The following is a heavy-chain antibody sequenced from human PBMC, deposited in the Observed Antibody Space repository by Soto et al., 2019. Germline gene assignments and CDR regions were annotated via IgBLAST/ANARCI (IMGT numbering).Heavy chain of an antibody. CDR1: GYTFTSYG. J-gene: IGHJ3*02. CDR3: ARDEGSGWYDDAFDI. Sequence: QVQLVQSGAEVKKSGASVKVSCKASGYTFTSYGISWVRQAPGQGLEWMGRISTDNGNTNYAQKLQCRVTITTDTSTNTAYMELRSLRSDDTAVYYCARDEGSGWYDDAFDIWGQGTMVTVSS. D-gene: IGHD6-19*01. CDR2: ISTDNGNT. V-gene: IGHV1-18*01.